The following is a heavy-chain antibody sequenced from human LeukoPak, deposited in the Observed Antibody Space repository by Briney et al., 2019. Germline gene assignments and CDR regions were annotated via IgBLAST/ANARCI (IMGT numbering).Heavy chain of an antibody. J-gene: IGHJ4*02. V-gene: IGHV3-48*01. CDR3: ARESPPDYYGSGSYFDY. D-gene: IGHD3-10*01. CDR1: GFSVSTYP. Sequence: PGGSLRLSCTASGFSVSTYPMAWVRQAPGKGLEWVSYISSSSSTIYYADSVKGRFTISRDNAKNSLYLQMNSLRAEDTAVYYCARESPPDYYGSGSYFDYWGQGTLVTVSS. CDR2: ISSSSSTI.